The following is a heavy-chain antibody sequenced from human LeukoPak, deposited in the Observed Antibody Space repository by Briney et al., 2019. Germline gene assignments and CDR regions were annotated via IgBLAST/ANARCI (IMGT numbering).Heavy chain of an antibody. V-gene: IGHV3-74*01. CDR2: INSVGSST. D-gene: IGHD6-19*01. J-gene: IGHJ4*02. Sequence: GGSLRLSCAASGFTFSSFWMHWVRQAPGKGLVCVSRINSVGSSTSYADSVKGRFTISRDNAKNTLYLQMNSLRAEDTAVYYCARERTSGWDAFDFWDQGTLVTVSS. CDR1: GFTFSSFW. CDR3: ARERTSGWDAFDF.